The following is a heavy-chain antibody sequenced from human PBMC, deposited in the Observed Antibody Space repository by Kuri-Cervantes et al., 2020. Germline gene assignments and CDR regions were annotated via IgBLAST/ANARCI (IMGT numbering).Heavy chain of an antibody. Sequence: GGSLRLSCAASGFTFDDYAMHWVRQAPGKGLEWVSGISWNSGSIGYADSVKGRFTISRDNSKNTLYLQMNSLGAEDTAVCYCARASPYFDYWGQGTLVTVSS. CDR3: ARASPYFDY. V-gene: IGHV3-9*01. CDR2: ISWNSGSI. J-gene: IGHJ4*02. CDR1: GFTFDDYA.